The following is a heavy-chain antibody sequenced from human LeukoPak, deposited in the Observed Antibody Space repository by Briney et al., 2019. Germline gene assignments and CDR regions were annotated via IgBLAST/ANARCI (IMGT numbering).Heavy chain of an antibody. Sequence: AGGSLRLSCAASGFTFSSYAMHWVRQAPGKGLEWVAVISYDGSNKYYADSVKGRFTISRDNSKNTLYLQMNSLRAEDTAVYHCARDQSGSYSYFDYWGQGTLVTVSS. CDR2: ISYDGSNK. J-gene: IGHJ4*02. CDR3: ARDQSGSYSYFDY. D-gene: IGHD1-26*01. V-gene: IGHV3-30-3*01. CDR1: GFTFSSYA.